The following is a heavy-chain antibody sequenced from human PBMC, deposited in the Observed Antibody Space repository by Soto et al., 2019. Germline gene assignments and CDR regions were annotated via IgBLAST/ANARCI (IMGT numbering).Heavy chain of an antibody. CDR1: GFTFSNYR. V-gene: IGHV3-21*06. J-gene: IGHJ6*02. D-gene: IGHD6-6*01. CDR3: ARVHLVRTSSYYCGMDV. Sequence: GSLLLSCATSGFTFSNYRMNGVREAPGKGLEWVASISGSGKDTFYRDSVKGRFTISRDNAESSLVLQMNSLTVDDTAVYHCARVHLVRTSSYYCGMDVWGPGTTVTVPS. CDR2: ISGSGKDT.